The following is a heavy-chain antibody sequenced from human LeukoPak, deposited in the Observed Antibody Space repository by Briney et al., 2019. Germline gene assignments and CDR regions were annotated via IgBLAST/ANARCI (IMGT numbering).Heavy chain of an antibody. CDR2: IYYSGST. CDR3: ARAFRIAVAGPYYFDY. V-gene: IGHV4-59*08. CDR1: GGSISSYY. D-gene: IGHD6-19*01. Sequence: SETLSLTCTVSGGSISSYYWSWIRQPPGKGLEWIGYIYYSGSTNYNPSLKSRVTISVDTSKNQFSLKLSSVTAADTAVYYCARAFRIAVAGPYYFDYWGQGTLVTVSS. J-gene: IGHJ4*02.